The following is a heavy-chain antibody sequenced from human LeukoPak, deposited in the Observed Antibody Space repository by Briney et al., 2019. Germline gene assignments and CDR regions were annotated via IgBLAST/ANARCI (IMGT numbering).Heavy chain of an antibody. CDR3: AKSSFPRGRYFGLYFDF. CDR1: GFSFIDFG. Sequence: GGSLRLSCAAPGFSFIDFGMAWVRQIPGKGLEWVSLISGSGGFTYYADSVKGRLTISRDNSKNTLYLQMNTLQAEDTAIYYFAKSSFPRGRYFGLYFDFWGGGPLVTVS. D-gene: IGHD1-26*01. J-gene: IGHJ2*01. V-gene: IGHV3-23*01. CDR2: ISGSGGFT.